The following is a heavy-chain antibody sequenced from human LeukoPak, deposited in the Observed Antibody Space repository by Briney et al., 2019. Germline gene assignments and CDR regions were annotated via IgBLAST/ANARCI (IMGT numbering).Heavy chain of an antibody. CDR1: GFSVSNNY. CDR2: ISDGGGT. Sequence: GGCLRLSCAASGFSVSNNYMTWVRQAPGKGLEWVSVISDGGGTFYADSVKGRFTISRDNFKNTLYLQMNSLRVDDTAVYYCARAFQYGSGTHPFSLWGQGTLVTVSS. J-gene: IGHJ4*02. CDR3: ARAFQYGSGTHPFSL. V-gene: IGHV3-66*01. D-gene: IGHD3-10*01.